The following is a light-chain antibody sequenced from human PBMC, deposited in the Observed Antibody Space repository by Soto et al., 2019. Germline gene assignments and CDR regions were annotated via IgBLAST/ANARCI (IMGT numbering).Light chain of an antibody. Sequence: IQLTQYPSSLSASVGDRVDITCRASQGINSDLAWYQQKPGKTPKLLISAAFSLEGGVPTRFSGSGSGADFTLTISSLQPEDSGTYYCQQLYDYPFTFGPGTKVDVK. CDR3: QQLYDYPFT. CDR2: AAF. CDR1: QGINSD. J-gene: IGKJ3*01. V-gene: IGKV1-9*01.